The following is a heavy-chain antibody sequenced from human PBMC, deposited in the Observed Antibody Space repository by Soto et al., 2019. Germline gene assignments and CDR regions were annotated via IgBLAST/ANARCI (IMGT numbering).Heavy chain of an antibody. CDR1: GYTFTSYG. Sequence: ASVKVSCKASGYTFTSYGISWVRQAPGQGLEWMGWISAYNGNTNYAQKLQGRVTMTTDTSTSTAYMELRSLRSDDTAVYYCAREVVVGPAAMRYYYYGMDVWGQGTTVTVSS. V-gene: IGHV1-18*01. J-gene: IGHJ6*02. CDR3: AREVVVGPAAMRYYYYGMDV. D-gene: IGHD2-2*01. CDR2: ISAYNGNT.